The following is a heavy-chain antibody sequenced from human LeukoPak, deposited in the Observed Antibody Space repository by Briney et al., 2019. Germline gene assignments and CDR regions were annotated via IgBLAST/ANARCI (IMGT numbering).Heavy chain of an antibody. D-gene: IGHD1-1*01. Sequence: RGSLRLSCAASGFTFSSYAMSWVRQAPGKGLEWVSAISGSGGSTYYADSVKGRFTISRDNSKNTLYLQMNSLRAEDTAVYYCAKDLSPYNWNEIGEYWGQGTLVTVSS. CDR1: GFTFSSYA. CDR3: AKDLSPYNWNEIGEY. CDR2: ISGSGGST. J-gene: IGHJ4*02. V-gene: IGHV3-23*01.